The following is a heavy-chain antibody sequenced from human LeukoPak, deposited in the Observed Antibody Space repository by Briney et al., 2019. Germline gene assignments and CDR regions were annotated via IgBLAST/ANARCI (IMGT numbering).Heavy chain of an antibody. CDR2: YIPMFGTA. D-gene: IGHD1-26*01. V-gene: IGHV1-69*01. CDR1: GRTFSRYA. Sequence: SVKVSCKASGRTFSRYAISWVRQAPGQGLEWMGGYIPMFGTANYAQNFQNRVTISADESTSTFSMEVSSLRPEDTAVYFCAGASSKWELSFWGQGTLVAVSS. J-gene: IGHJ4*02. CDR3: AGASSKWELSF.